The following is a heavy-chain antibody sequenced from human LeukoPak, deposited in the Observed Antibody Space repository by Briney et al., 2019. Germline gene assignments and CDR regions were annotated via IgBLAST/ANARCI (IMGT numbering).Heavy chain of an antibody. V-gene: IGHV1-18*01. J-gene: IGHJ4*02. CDR3: ARLGYYDSSGLASPLGY. CDR1: GYTFTSYG. CDR2: ISAYNGNT. Sequence: ASVKVSCKASGYTFTSYGISWVRQAPGQGLEWMGWISAYNGNTNYAQKLQGRVTMTADTSTSTAYMELRSLRSDDTAVYYCARLGYYDSSGLASPLGYWGQGTLVTVSS. D-gene: IGHD3-22*01.